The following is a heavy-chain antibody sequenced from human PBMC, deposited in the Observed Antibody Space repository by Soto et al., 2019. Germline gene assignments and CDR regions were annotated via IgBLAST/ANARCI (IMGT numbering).Heavy chain of an antibody. J-gene: IGHJ5*02. CDR3: ARGRIAAAGTRANWFDP. V-gene: IGHV1-2*04. Sequence: ASVKVSCKSSGYTFTGYYMHWVLQAPGQGLDWMGWINPNSGGTNYAQKFQGWVTMTRDTSISTAYMELSRLRSDDTAVYYCARGRIAAAGTRANWFDPWGQGTLVTVS. CDR1: GYTFTGYY. D-gene: IGHD6-13*01. CDR2: INPNSGGT.